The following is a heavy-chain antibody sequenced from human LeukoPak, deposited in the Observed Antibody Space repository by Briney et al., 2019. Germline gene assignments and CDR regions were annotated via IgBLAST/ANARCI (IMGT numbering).Heavy chain of an antibody. CDR1: GFTFSSYS. V-gene: IGHV3-21*01. D-gene: IGHD6-19*01. CDR3: AGIAVAGTTDAFDI. CDR2: ISSSSSYI. J-gene: IGHJ3*02. Sequence: GGSLRLSCAASGFTFSSYSMNWVRQAPGKGLEWVSSISSSSSYIYYADSVKGRFTISRDNAKNSLYLQMNSLRAEDTAVYYCAGIAVAGTTDAFDIWGQGTMATVSS.